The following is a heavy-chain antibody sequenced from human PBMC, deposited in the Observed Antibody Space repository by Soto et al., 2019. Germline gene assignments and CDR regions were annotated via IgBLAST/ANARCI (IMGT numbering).Heavy chain of an antibody. CDR1: GFSFNNYY. Sequence: EVQLVESGGGLVQPGESLRLSCAASGFSFNNYYMHWVRQAPGTGLVWVSRINGEGTITSYADSVKGRFTISRDNAKNTLYLQMNSLRADDAAVDYCTRGGAVAAVDIWGQVTMVTFSS. J-gene: IGHJ3*02. CDR2: INGEGTIT. CDR3: TRGGAVAAVDI. D-gene: IGHD6-19*01. V-gene: IGHV3-74*01.